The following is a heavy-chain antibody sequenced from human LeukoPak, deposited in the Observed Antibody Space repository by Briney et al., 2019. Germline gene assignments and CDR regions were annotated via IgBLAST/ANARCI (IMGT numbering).Heavy chain of an antibody. CDR2: IHNSGST. CDR3: ARHRAPLRYLGLGAFDI. CDR1: SDSISTYY. Sequence: SETLSLTCTVASDSISTYYWSWIRQPPGKGLEWIGYIHNSGSTSYNPSLKSRLAMSLDTSKNQFSLKLSSVTAADTAVYYCARHRAPLRYLGLGAFDIWGQGTMVTVSS. J-gene: IGHJ3*02. V-gene: IGHV4-59*08. D-gene: IGHD3-9*01.